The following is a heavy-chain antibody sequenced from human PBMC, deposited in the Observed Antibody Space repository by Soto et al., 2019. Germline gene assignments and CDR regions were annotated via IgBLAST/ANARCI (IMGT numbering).Heavy chain of an antibody. D-gene: IGHD1-7*01. V-gene: IGHV1-2*02. Sequence: QVQLVQSGAEVEKPGVSVKVSCKASGYTFTDYYIHWVRQAPGQGLEWMGWINPHSGSTNYAQKFQGRVTMTRDTSISTAYMEQSRLRSDDTAVYYCARERITGTTPGDTYFYGLDVWGQGTTVTVSS. CDR1: GYTFTDYY. J-gene: IGHJ6*02. CDR2: INPHSGST. CDR3: ARERITGTTPGDTYFYGLDV.